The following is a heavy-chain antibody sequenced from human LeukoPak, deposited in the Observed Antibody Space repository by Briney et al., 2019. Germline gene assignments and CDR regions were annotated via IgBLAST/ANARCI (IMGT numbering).Heavy chain of an antibody. CDR3: ASAISLGDFWSGYYKGDNDASDI. CDR1: GYTFTSYD. CDR2: MNPNSGNT. V-gene: IGHV1-8*01. D-gene: IGHD3-3*01. J-gene: IGHJ3*02. Sequence: GASVKVSCKASGYTFTSYDINWVRQATGQGLEWMGWMNPNSGNTGYAQKFQGRVTMTRYTSISTAYMELSSLRSEDTAVYYCASAISLGDFWSGYYKGDNDASDIWGQGTMVTVSS.